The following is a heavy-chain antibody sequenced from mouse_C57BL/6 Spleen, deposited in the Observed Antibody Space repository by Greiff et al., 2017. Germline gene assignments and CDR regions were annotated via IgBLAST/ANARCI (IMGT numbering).Heavy chain of an antibody. CDR1: GYAFSSYW. CDR2: IYPGDGDT. D-gene: IGHD2-3*01. V-gene: IGHV1-80*01. CDR3: ARRDGYYVGYAMDY. J-gene: IGHJ4*01. Sequence: VQLQQSGAELVKPGASVKISCKASGYAFSSYWMNWVKQRPGKGLEWIGQIYPGDGDTNSNGKFKGKATLTADTSSCPAYMQLSSLSSEDSAVYFCARRDGYYVGYAMDYWGQGTSVTVSS.